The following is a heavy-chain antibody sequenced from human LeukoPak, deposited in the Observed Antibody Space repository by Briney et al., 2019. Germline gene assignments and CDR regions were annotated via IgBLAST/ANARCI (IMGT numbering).Heavy chain of an antibody. D-gene: IGHD3-16*01. CDR3: ARTREGVWGSYSP. Sequence: ASVKVSCKASGYSFTDYYIHWVRLAPGQGLEWMGWINPKSGGTHYAQKFQGRVSMSRDTSINTVHLELSSLKTNDTAVYYCARTREGVWGSYSPWGQGTLVTVSS. CDR2: INPKSGGT. CDR1: GYSFTDYY. V-gene: IGHV1-2*02. J-gene: IGHJ4*02.